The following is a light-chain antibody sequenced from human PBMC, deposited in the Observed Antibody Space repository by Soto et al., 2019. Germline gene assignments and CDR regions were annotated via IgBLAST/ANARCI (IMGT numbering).Light chain of an antibody. CDR1: QTVSSSY. V-gene: IGKV3-20*01. CDR2: LAS. Sequence: EIVLTQSPGTLSLSPGERATLSCRASQTVSSSYLSWYQQKPGQAPRLLIYLASSRATGIPDRFSGSGSGTDFTLTISRLEPEDSAVYYCQQHSSSPHMYTFGQGTKLEIK. J-gene: IGKJ2*01. CDR3: QQHSSSPHMYT.